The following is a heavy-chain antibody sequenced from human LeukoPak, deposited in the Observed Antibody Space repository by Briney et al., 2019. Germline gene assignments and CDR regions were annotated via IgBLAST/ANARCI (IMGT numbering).Heavy chain of an antibody. CDR3: ARLHTAMVDTYFDY. CDR2: IYYSGST. V-gene: IGHV4-59*08. D-gene: IGHD5-18*01. J-gene: IGHJ4*02. Sequence: SETLSLTCTVSGGSISSYYWSWIRQPPGKGLEWIGYIYYSGSTNYNPSLKSRVTISVDTSKNQFSLKLSSVTAADTAVYYCARLHTAMVDTYFDYWGQGTLVTVSS. CDR1: GGSISSYY.